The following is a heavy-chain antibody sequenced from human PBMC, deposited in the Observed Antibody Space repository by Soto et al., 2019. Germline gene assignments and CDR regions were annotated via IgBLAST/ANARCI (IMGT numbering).Heavy chain of an antibody. CDR3: AKDNGNYGSGSFSH. CDR1: GFTFGSYA. V-gene: IGHV3-23*01. J-gene: IGHJ4*02. CDR2: ISGTGDSS. Sequence: EVQLLESGGGLVQPGGSLRLSCAASGFTFGSYAMSWVRQAPGKGLEWVSLISGTGDSSEYANSVKGRFTISRDYSKTTVFLQMNSLRAEDTAVYFCAKDNGNYGSGSFSHCGQGTLVTVSS. D-gene: IGHD3-10*01.